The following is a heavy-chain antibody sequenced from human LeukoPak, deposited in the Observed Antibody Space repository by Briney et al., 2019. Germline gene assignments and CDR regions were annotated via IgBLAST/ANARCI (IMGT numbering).Heavy chain of an antibody. J-gene: IGHJ4*02. D-gene: IGHD6-19*01. Sequence: SETLSLTCTVSGGSISDYYWTRIRQSPGTGLEWIGYMDYSGSTAHNPSLKSRVTISIDTSKKQFSLELSSVTAADTAIYFCARRKRGSGGPFDYWGQGTLVTVSS. CDR2: MDYSGST. CDR3: ARRKRGSGGPFDY. CDR1: GGSISDYY. V-gene: IGHV4-59*08.